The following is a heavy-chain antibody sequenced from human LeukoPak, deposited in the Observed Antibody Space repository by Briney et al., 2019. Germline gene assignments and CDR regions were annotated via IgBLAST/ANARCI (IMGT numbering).Heavy chain of an antibody. Sequence: SGGSLRLSCAASGFTLSTYWMSWVRQAPGKGLEWVANIKQDGSEIYYVDSVKGRFTISRDNAKNSLYLQMNSLRAEDTAVYYCARDLGGTFDYWGQGTLVTVSS. J-gene: IGHJ4*02. V-gene: IGHV3-7*03. CDR3: ARDLGGTFDY. D-gene: IGHD3-16*01. CDR2: IKQDGSEI. CDR1: GFTLSTYW.